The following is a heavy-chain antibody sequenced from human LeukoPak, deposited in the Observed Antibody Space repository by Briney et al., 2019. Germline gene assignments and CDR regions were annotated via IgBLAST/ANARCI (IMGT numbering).Heavy chain of an antibody. CDR3: ARSRIVGATRHFDY. CDR2: INSDGSST. V-gene: IGHV3-74*01. Sequence: GGSLRLSCAASGFTFSSYWMHWVRQAPGKGLVWVSHINSDGSSTSYADSVKGRFTISRDNARNTLYLQMNGLRAEDTAVYYCARSRIVGATRHFDYWGQGTLVTVSS. J-gene: IGHJ4*02. CDR1: GFTFSSYW. D-gene: IGHD1-26*01.